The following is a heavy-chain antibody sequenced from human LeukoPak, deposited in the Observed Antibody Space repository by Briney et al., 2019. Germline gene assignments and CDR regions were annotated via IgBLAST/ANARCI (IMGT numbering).Heavy chain of an antibody. CDR3: ATSLGYCSGGSCPPSY. V-gene: IGHV3-48*01. CDR1: GFTFSSYS. D-gene: IGHD2-15*01. Sequence: GGSLRLSCAASGFTFSSYSMNWVRQAPGRGLEWVSYISSTSSTIHYADSVQGRFTISRDNSKNTLYLQMNSLRAEDTAVYYCATSLGYCSGGSCPPSYWGQGSLVTVSS. CDR2: ISSTSSTI. J-gene: IGHJ4*02.